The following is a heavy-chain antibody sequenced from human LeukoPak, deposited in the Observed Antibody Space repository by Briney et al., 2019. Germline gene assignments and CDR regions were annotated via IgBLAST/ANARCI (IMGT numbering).Heavy chain of an antibody. D-gene: IGHD1-14*01. CDR1: GFTFSSYV. CDR3: ARTGDTNRNWFDP. J-gene: IGHJ5*02. V-gene: IGHV3-30-3*01. Sequence: GRSLRLSCAASGFTFSSYVMHWVRQPPGKGLEWVAVISYDGSNEHYVDSVKGRFTISRDNSKNTLYVQMNGLRAEDTAVYYCARTGDTNRNWFDPWGQGTLVTVSS. CDR2: ISYDGSNE.